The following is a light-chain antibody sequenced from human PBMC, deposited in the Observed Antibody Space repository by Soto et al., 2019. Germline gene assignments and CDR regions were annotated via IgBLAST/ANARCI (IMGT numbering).Light chain of an antibody. Sequence: QPLLTQPASVSGSPGQSITISCSGTSSDVGGYNFVSWYQQHPGKAPKLVIYDVSNRPSGVSNRFSGSKSGSTASLTISGLQAEDEGDYYCSSYTTSSTRVFGGGTKLTVL. CDR1: SSDVGGYNF. V-gene: IGLV2-14*03. J-gene: IGLJ3*02. CDR3: SSYTTSSTRV. CDR2: DVS.